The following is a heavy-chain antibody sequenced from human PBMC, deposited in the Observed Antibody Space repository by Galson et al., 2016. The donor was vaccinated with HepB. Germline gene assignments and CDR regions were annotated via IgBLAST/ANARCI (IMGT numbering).Heavy chain of an antibody. CDR2: IRADGSVQ. CDR1: GFILNSDW. Sequence: SLRLSCAASGFILNSDWMNWVRQTPGKGLEWVANIRADGSVQYYVDSVRGRFTISRDSAKNSLYLQMSGLRAEETAVYYCARESTGSYFDWGQGTLVTVSS. D-gene: IGHD3-10*01. J-gene: IGHJ4*02. V-gene: IGHV3-7*01. CDR3: ARESTGSYFD.